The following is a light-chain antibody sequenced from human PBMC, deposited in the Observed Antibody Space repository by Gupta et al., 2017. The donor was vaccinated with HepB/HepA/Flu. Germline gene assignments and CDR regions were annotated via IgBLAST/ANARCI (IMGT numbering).Light chain of an antibody. J-gene: IGKJ1*01. CDR2: RAS. Sequence: DVVMTQSPLSLPVTLGQPASISCRSNQSLVHSDGKTYLNWFHQRPGQSPRRLIYRASDRDSGVPDRFSGSGSGTDCTLKISRVEAEDVGIYYCMQGTHWPRTFGQGTKVEIK. CDR1: QSLVHSDGKTY. CDR3: MQGTHWPRT. V-gene: IGKV2-30*02.